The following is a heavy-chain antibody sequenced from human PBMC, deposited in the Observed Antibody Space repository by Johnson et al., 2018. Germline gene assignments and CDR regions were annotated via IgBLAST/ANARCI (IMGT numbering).Heavy chain of an antibody. D-gene: IGHD4-17*01. CDR1: GGSFSGYY. J-gene: IGHJ6*02. CDR2: ISYDGSNK. V-gene: IGHV3-30*18. CDR3: AKSSGDHNYYYYGMDV. Sequence: QVQLQESGPGLVKPSETLSLTCAVYGGSFSGYYWSWVRQAPGKGLEWVAVISYDGSNKYYADSVKGRCTISRDNSKNTLYLQMNSLRAEDTAVYYGAKSSGDHNYYYYGMDVWGQGTTVTVSS.